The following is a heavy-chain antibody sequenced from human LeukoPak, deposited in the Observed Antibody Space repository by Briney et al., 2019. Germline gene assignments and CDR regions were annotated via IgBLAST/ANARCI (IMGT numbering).Heavy chain of an antibody. V-gene: IGHV4-34*01. CDR2: INNSGGT. J-gene: IGHJ4*02. Sequence: SETLSLTWAVYGGSFSGYYWSWIRQPPGKGLGWIGEINNSGGTNYNPSLKSRVTISVDTSKNQFSLKLSSVTAADTAVYYCARGEGSYDYVWGSHLKYYFDYWGQGTLVTVSS. CDR3: ARGEGSYDYVWGSHLKYYFDY. D-gene: IGHD3-16*01. CDR1: GGSFSGYY.